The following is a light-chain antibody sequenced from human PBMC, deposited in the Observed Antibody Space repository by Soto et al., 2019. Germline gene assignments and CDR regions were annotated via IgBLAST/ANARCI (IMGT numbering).Light chain of an antibody. V-gene: IGKV3-11*01. J-gene: IGKJ1*01. CDR3: QRQKT. CDR1: QSVSSY. Sequence: EIVLTQSPATLSLSPGERATLSCRASQSVSSYLAWYQQKPGQAPRLLIYDASNRATGIQVRFSGSGSGTDLTLSISSLEPEDFAVYYCQRQKTFGQGTKVEIK. CDR2: DAS.